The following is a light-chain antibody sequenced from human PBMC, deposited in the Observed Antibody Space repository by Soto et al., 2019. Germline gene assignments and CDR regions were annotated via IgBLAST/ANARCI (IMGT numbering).Light chain of an antibody. CDR3: AAWDDSLNGYV. V-gene: IGLV1-44*01. CDR1: SSNIVSNT. J-gene: IGLJ1*01. CDR2: STN. Sequence: QSVLTQPPSPSVTPVQMVTISCSGNSSNIVSNTVNWYQQLPGTAPKLLIYSTNQRPSGVPDRFSGSKSGTSASLAISGIKSEDETDYYCAAWDDSLNGYVFGTGTKVTVL.